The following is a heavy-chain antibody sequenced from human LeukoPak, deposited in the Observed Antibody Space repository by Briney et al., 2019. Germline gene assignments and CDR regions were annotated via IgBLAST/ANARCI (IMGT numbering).Heavy chain of an antibody. J-gene: IGHJ4*02. CDR1: GFTLSSYW. CDR3: ARSRQSDGSGTYYKGFEY. D-gene: IGHD3-10*01. CDR2: IKQDGSEK. Sequence: PGGSLRLSCAASGFTLSSYWMSWVRQAPGKGLEWVANIKQDGSEKCYVDSVKGRFTISRDNAKNSVYLQMNSLRAEDTAVYYCARSRQSDGSGTYYKGFEYWGQGTLVTVSS. V-gene: IGHV3-7*01.